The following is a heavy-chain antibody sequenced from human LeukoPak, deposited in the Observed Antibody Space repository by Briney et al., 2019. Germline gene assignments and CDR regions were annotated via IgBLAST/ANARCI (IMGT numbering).Heavy chain of an antibody. CDR3: ASSYSSSVADLDY. D-gene: IGHD6-6*01. Sequence: GASVTVSCKASGGTFSSYAISWLRQAPGQGLNWMGGISPIFGTANYAQKFQGRVTITADESTSTAYMELSSLRSEDTAVYYCASSYSSSVADLDYWGQGTLVTVSS. CDR1: GGTFSSYA. CDR2: ISPIFGTA. J-gene: IGHJ4*02. V-gene: IGHV1-69*13.